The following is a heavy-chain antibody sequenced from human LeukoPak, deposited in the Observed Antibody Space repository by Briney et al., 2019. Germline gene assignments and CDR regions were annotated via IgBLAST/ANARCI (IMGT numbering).Heavy chain of an antibody. CDR3: ARNTWFGASSARPRGPNWFDP. Sequence: KPSETLSLTCTVSGGSISSYYWCWIRQSAGKGLEWIGRIYTSGSTNYNPSLKSRVTMSVDTSKNQFSLKLSSVTAADTAVYYCARNTWFGASSARPRGPNWFDPWGQGTLVTVSS. CDR2: IYTSGST. CDR1: GGSISSYY. V-gene: IGHV4-4*07. D-gene: IGHD3-10*01. J-gene: IGHJ5*02.